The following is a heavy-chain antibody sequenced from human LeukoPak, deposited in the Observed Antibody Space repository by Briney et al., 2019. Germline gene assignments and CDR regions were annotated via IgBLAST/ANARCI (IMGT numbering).Heavy chain of an antibody. CDR1: GFTFSSYS. J-gene: IGHJ4*02. Sequence: SGGSLRLSCAASGFTFSSYSMNWVRQAPGKGLEWVSYISSSSSTIYYADSVKVRFTISRDNAKNSLYLQMNSLRAEDTAVYYCARDLERIAARPKVERGGQGTLVTVSS. V-gene: IGHV3-48*01. D-gene: IGHD6-6*01. CDR3: ARDLERIAARPKVER. CDR2: ISSSSSTI.